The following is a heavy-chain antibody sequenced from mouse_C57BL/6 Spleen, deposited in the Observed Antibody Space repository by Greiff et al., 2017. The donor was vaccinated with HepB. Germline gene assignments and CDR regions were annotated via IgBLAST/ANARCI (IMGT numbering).Heavy chain of an antibody. D-gene: IGHD1-1*01. CDR2: IDPEDGDT. CDR1: GFNIKDYY. Sequence: VQLKESGAELVRPGASVKLSCTASGFNIKDYYMHWVKQRPEQGLEWIGRIDPEDGDTEYAPKFQGKATMTADTSSNTAYLQLSILTSEDTAVYYCTITTVVATDYAMDYWGQGTSVTVSS. V-gene: IGHV14-1*01. CDR3: TITTVVATDYAMDY. J-gene: IGHJ4*01.